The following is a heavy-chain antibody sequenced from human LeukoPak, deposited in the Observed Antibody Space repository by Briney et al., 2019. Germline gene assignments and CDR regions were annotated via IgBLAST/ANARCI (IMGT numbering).Heavy chain of an antibody. J-gene: IGHJ4*02. V-gene: IGHV3-21*01. D-gene: IGHD6-6*01. Sequence: GGSLRLSCAPSGFTFSSYSMNWVREAPGKGLEWVSSISSSSSYIYYADSVKGRFTISRDNAKNSLYLQMNSLRAEDTAVYYCAREGIAALGDYWGQGTLVTVPS. CDR2: ISSSSSYI. CDR1: GFTFSSYS. CDR3: AREGIAALGDY.